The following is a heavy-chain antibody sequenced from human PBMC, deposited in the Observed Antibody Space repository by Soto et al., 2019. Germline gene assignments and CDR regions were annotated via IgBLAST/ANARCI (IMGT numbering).Heavy chain of an antibody. Sequence: ASLKISCQGSGYSFTSYWISWVRQMPGKGLEWMGRIDPSDSYTNYSPSFQGHVTISADKSISTAYLQWSSLKASDTAMYYCARAITIFGVVTSYYYGMDVWGQGTTVTVSS. V-gene: IGHV5-10-1*01. CDR2: IDPSDSYT. CDR3: ARAITIFGVVTSYYYGMDV. J-gene: IGHJ6*02. CDR1: GYSFTSYW. D-gene: IGHD3-3*01.